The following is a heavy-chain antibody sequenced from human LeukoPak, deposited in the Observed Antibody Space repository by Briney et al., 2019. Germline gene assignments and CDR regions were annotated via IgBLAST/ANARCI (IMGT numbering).Heavy chain of an antibody. CDR1: GFTLSGNW. V-gene: IGHV3-74*01. CDR3: ARRDNYDY. D-gene: IGHD2-15*01. CDR2: INSDGSST. Sequence: GGSLRLSCAASGFTLSGNWMHELRQAPGKGLVWVSRINSDGSSTSYADSVKGRFTISRDNAKNTLYLQMNSLRAEGTAVYYCARRDNYDYWGQGTLVTVSS. J-gene: IGHJ4*02.